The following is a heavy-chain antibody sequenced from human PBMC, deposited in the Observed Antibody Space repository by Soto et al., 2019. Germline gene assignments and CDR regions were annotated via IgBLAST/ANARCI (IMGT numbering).Heavy chain of an antibody. CDR2: ISFDGSNE. CDR1: GFTLRSYG. J-gene: IGHJ4*02. D-gene: IGHD6-13*01. V-gene: IGHV3-30*18. CDR3: TKDSDRGTSSWYGFDY. Sequence: QVQLEESGGGVVQPGTSLRLSCAASGFTLRSYGMHWVRQAPGKGLEWVAFISFDGSNEYYGDSVKGRFTISRDNSKNTLFLQMNSLRAEDTAVYYCTKDSDRGTSSWYGFDYCGQGTLVTVSS.